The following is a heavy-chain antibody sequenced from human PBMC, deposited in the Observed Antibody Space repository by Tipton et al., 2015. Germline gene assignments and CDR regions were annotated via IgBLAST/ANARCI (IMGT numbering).Heavy chain of an antibody. CDR1: GFIFSGYS. Sequence: SLRLSCTASGFIFSGYSINWVRQAPGKGLEWVSSISGTSSYRYYADSVQGRFTISRDNSKNTLYLQMNSLRAEDTAVYYCAKDGARYDYVWGSSRPRWFDPWGQGTLVTVSS. CDR2: ISGTSSYR. CDR3: AKDGARYDYVWGSSRPRWFDP. D-gene: IGHD3-16*01. J-gene: IGHJ5*02. V-gene: IGHV3-21*04.